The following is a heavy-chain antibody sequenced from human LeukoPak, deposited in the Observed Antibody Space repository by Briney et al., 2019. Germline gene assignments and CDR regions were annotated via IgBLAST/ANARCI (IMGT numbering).Heavy chain of an antibody. CDR3: AREVWYYSE. CDR1: GYTFTDNY. D-gene: IGHD6-13*01. V-gene: IGHV1-2*02. Sequence: ASVKVSCKPSGYTFTDNYVHWVRQVPGPGLERMGWMYPNSGGTNHAQKFQGRVTMTRDTSISTAYLDLSGLRSDDTAVYYCAREVWYYSEWGQGTLVTVSS. J-gene: IGHJ4*02. CDR2: MYPNSGGT.